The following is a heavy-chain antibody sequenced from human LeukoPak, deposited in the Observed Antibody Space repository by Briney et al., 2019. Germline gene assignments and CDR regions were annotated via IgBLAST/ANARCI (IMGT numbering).Heavy chain of an antibody. CDR3: ARGTLTPNGYYYMDV. CDR1: GFTVSSNY. V-gene: IGHV3-53*01. CDR2: IYSGGST. D-gene: IGHD3-9*01. J-gene: IGHJ6*03. Sequence: GGSLRLSCAASGFTVSSNYMSWVRQAPGKGLEWFSVIYSGGSTYYADSVKGRFTISRDNSKNTLYLQMNSLRAEDTAVYYCARGTLTPNGYYYMDVWGKGTTVTVSS.